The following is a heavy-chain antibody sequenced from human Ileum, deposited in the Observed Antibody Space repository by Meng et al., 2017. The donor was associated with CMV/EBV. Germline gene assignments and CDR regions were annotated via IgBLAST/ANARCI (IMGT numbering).Heavy chain of an antibody. V-gene: IGHV4-30-4*08. Sequence: SGHPQATPPPTPPPICTVCGVSISCVDYWWSWSRQPPGIGLECIGYISYSGSTYYHPSLRSRVTVSVDTSNNQFSLDLRSGTAADTAVYYCARAVAGWYFDLWGRGTLVTVSS. CDR3: ARAVAGWYFDL. CDR1: GVSISCVDYW. J-gene: IGHJ2*01. D-gene: IGHD3-10*01. CDR2: ISYSGST.